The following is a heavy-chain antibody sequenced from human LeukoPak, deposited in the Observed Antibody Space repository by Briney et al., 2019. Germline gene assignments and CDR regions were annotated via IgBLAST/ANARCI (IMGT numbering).Heavy chain of an antibody. J-gene: IGHJ6*03. V-gene: IGHV4-34*01. D-gene: IGHD3-10*01. CDR2: INHSGST. CDR3: ARGRNRITMVRGGDYYMDV. CDR1: GGSFSGYY. Sequence: SETLSLTCAVYGGSFSGYYWSWIRQPPGKGLEWIGEINHSGSTNYNPSLKSRVTISVDTSKNQFSLKLSSVTAADTAVYYCARGRNRITMVRGGDYYMDVWGKGTTVTVS.